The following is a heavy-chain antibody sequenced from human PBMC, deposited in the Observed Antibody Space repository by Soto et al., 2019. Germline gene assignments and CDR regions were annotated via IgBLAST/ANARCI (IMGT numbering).Heavy chain of an antibody. CDR3: AAGHYDRLIWYFDL. J-gene: IGHJ2*01. V-gene: IGHV1-58*01. CDR2: IVVGSGNT. CDR1: GFTFTSSP. Sequence: GASVKVSCKASGFTFTSSPVQWVRQARGQRLEWIGWIVVGSGNTNYAQKFQERVTITRDMSTSTAYMELSSLRSEDTAVYYCAAGHYDRLIWYFDLWGRGTLVTVSS. D-gene: IGHD3-22*01.